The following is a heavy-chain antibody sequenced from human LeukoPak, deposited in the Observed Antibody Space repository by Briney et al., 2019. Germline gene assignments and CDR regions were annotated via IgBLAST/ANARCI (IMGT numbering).Heavy chain of an antibody. CDR1: GGSISSYY. D-gene: IGHD6-19*01. J-gene: IGHJ4*02. CDR2: IYTSGST. CDR3: ARDLGYSSGWYTDYFDY. V-gene: IGHV4-4*07. Sequence: SETLSLTCTVPGGSISSYYWSWIRQPAGKGLEWIGRIYTSGSTNYNPSLKSRVTMSVDTSKNQFSLKLSSVTAADTAVYYCARDLGYSSGWYTDYFDYWGQGTLVTVSS.